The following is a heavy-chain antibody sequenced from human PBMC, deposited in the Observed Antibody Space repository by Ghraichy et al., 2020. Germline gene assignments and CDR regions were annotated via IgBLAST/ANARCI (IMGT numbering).Heavy chain of an antibody. CDR3: ASPAQWYNWNDIHYYGMDV. V-gene: IGHV4-39*01. D-gene: IGHD1-1*01. J-gene: IGHJ6*02. CDR2: IYYSGST. Sequence: SETLSLTCTVSGGSISSSSYYWGWIRQPPGKGLEWIGSIYYSGSTYYNPSLKSRVTISVDTSKNQFSLKLSSVTAADTAVYYCASPAQWYNWNDIHYYGMDVWGQGTTVTVSS. CDR1: GGSISSSSYY.